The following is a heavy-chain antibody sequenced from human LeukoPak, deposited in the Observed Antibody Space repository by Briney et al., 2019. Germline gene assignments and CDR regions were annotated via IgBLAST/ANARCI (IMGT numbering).Heavy chain of an antibody. CDR1: GGPISSYY. CDR2: IYATGTT. V-gene: IGHV4-4*07. D-gene: IGHD2/OR15-2a*01. J-gene: IGHJ6*02. CDR3: ARGPDKSTV. Sequence: SETLSLTCTVSGGPISSYYWSWVRQPAGEGLEWIGRIYATGTTNYNPSLKGRATMSMDTSKNQFSLRLTSMTAADTAVYYCARGPDKSTVWGRGTKVIVSS.